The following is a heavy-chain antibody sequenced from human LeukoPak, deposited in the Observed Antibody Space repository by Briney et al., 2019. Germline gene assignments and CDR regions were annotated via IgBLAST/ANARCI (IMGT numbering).Heavy chain of an antibody. CDR1: GYTFTGYY. V-gene: IGHV1-2*02. D-gene: IGHD6-6*01. CDR3: ARWYIAARPGAFDI. CDR2: INPNGGGT. J-gene: IGHJ3*02. Sequence: ASVKFSCKASGYTFTGYYMHWVRQAPGQGLEWMGWINPNGGGTNYAQKFQGRVTMTRDTSISTAYMELSRLRSDDTAVYYCARWYIAARPGAFDIWGQGTMVTVSS.